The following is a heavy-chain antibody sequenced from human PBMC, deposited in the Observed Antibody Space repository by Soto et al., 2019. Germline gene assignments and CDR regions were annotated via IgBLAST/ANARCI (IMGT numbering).Heavy chain of an antibody. CDR1: GGTFSSYA. CDR3: ARASVDCSGGSCYPGWFDP. CDR2: VIPIFVTA. J-gene: IGHJ5*02. Sequence: QVQLVQSGAEVTKPGSSVTVSCKASGGTFSSYAISWVRQAPGQGLEWMVGVIPIFVTANYAQKFQGRVTMTADQSTSTAYLEVSRLRSEYTAVYYCARASVDCSGGSCYPGWFDPWGQGTLVTVSS. V-gene: IGHV1-69*01. D-gene: IGHD2-15*01.